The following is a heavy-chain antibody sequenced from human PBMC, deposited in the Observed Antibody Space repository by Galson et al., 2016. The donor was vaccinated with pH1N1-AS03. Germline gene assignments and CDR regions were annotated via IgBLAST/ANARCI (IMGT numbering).Heavy chain of an antibody. CDR2: IDSDGSNT. V-gene: IGHV3-74*01. CDR3: ADPFGLP. J-gene: IGHJ4*02. Sequence: SLRLSCAAPGFTFSSYWMHWVRHLPGKGLVWVSGIDSDGSNTYYADSVRGRFTISRDNAKNTLYLQMNSLRAEDTALYYCADPFGLPWGQGTLITVSS. D-gene: IGHD2/OR15-2a*01. CDR1: GFTFSSYW.